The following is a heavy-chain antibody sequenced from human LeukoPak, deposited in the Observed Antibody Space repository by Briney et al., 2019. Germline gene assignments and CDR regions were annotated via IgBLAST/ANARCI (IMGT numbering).Heavy chain of an antibody. CDR3: ARMDYYDSSGVFDY. V-gene: IGHV4-61*02. CDR2: IYTSGST. CDR1: DGSISSGSYY. J-gene: IGHJ4*02. Sequence: SQTLSLTCTVSDGSISSGSYYWSWIRQPAGKGLEWIGRIYTSGSTNYNPSLKSRVTISVDTSKDQFSLKLSSVTAADTAVYYCARMDYYDSSGVFDYWGQGTLVTVSS. D-gene: IGHD3-22*01.